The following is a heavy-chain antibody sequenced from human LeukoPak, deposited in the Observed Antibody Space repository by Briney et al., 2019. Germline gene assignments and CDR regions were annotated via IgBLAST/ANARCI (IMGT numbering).Heavy chain of an antibody. D-gene: IGHD2-15*01. CDR1: GYSFTSYW. V-gene: IGHV5-10-1*01. J-gene: IGHJ5*02. CDR2: IEPSDSYT. CDR3: AREPIVVVVAATHWFDP. Sequence: GESLKISCKGSGYSFTSYWISWVRQMPGKGLEWMGRIEPSDSYTNYSPSFQGHVTISADKSISTAYLQWSILKASDTAMYDCAREPIVVVVAATHWFDPWGQGTLVTVSS.